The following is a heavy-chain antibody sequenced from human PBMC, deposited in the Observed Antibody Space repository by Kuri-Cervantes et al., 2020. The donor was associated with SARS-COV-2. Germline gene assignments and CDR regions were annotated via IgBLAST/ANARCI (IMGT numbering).Heavy chain of an antibody. J-gene: IGHJ4*02. CDR2: IYHSGST. D-gene: IGHD2-15*01. Sequence: GSLRLSCTVSGGSISSSSYYWGWIRQPPGKGLEWIGSIYHSGSTYYNPSLKSRVTISVDTSKNQFSLKLSSVTAADTAVYYCARPRGGNAHHFDYWGQGTLVTVSS. V-gene: IGHV4-39*07. CDR3: ARPRGGNAHHFDY. CDR1: GGSISSSSYY.